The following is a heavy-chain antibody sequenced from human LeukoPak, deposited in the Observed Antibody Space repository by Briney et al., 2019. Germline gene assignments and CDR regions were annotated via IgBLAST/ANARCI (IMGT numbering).Heavy chain of an antibody. CDR2: ISGYNGNT. J-gene: IGHJ4*02. V-gene: IGHV1-18*01. D-gene: IGHD5-18*01. CDR1: GYTFTSYG. CDR3: ARAEGYSYATAFDY. Sequence: ASVKVSCKASGYTFTSYGISWVRQAPGQGLEWMGWISGYNGNTNYAQKFQGRVTITADKSTSTAYMELSSLRSEDTAVYYCARAEGYSYATAFDYWGQGTLVTVSS.